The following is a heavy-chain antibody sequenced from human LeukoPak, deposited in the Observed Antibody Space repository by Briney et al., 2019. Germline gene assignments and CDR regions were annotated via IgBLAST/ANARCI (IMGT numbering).Heavy chain of an antibody. V-gene: IGHV3-30*18. J-gene: IGHJ4*02. D-gene: IGHD3-10*01. Sequence: GRSLRLSCAASGFTFSLYGMHWVRQAPGKGLEWVALISNDGDSEYYIDSVKGRFTISRVNAKDTLYLQMNSLRGEDTAVYYCAKDGRGRTFFGDIEYWGQGTLVAVSS. CDR1: GFTFSLYG. CDR3: AKDGRGRTFFGDIEY. CDR2: ISNDGDSE.